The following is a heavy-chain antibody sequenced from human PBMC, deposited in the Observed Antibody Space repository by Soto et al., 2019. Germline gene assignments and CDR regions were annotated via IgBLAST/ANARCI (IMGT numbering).Heavy chain of an antibody. D-gene: IGHD2-15*01. CDR1: GFTFSSYA. Sequence: QVQLVESGGGVVQPGRSLRLSCAASGFTFSSYAMHWVRQAPGKGLEWVAVISYDGSNKYYADSVKGRFTISRDNSKNTLYLQMNSLRAEDTAVYYCARSPGGTVVGGYYYGMDVWGQGTTVTVSS. V-gene: IGHV3-30-3*01. J-gene: IGHJ6*02. CDR2: ISYDGSNK. CDR3: ARSPGGTVVGGYYYGMDV.